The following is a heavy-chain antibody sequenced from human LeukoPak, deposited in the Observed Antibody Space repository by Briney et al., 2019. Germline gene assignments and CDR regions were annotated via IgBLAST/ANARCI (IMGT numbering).Heavy chain of an antibody. Sequence: SETLSLTCTVSGGSISSYYWSWIRQPPGKGLEWIGYIYYSGSTNYNPSLKGRVTISVDASKNQFSLKLSSVTAADTAVYYCAREKTPYYYGSGSYAFDIWGQGTMVTVSS. J-gene: IGHJ3*02. V-gene: IGHV4-59*01. D-gene: IGHD3-10*01. CDR1: GGSISSYY. CDR2: IYYSGST. CDR3: AREKTPYYYGSGSYAFDI.